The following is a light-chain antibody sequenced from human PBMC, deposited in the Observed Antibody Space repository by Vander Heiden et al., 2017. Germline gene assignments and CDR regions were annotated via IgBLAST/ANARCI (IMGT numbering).Light chain of an antibody. CDR1: SSNIGSNY. Sequence: QPVLTQPPSATATTGQRVTISCSGSSSNIGSNYVYWYQQHPGTAPKLLIYRNNQRPSGVPDRFSGSKSGTSASLAISGLRSEDEADYYCAAWDDSLSGVVFGGGTKLTVL. V-gene: IGLV1-47*01. CDR3: AAWDDSLSGVV. J-gene: IGLJ2*01. CDR2: RNN.